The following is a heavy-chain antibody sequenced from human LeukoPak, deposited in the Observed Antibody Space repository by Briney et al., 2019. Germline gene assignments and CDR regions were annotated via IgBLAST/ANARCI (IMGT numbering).Heavy chain of an antibody. CDR1: GGSVSSGSYY. J-gene: IGHJ4*02. CDR3: ARAGLSATDIDY. V-gene: IGHV4-61*01. CDR2: IYYSGST. D-gene: IGHD4-17*01. Sequence: PSETLSLTCTVSGGSVSSGSYYWSWIRQPPGKGLEWIGYIYYSGSTKYNPSFKSRVTISVDTSKNQFSLKLSSVTAADTAVYYCARAGLSATDIDYWGQGTLVTVSS.